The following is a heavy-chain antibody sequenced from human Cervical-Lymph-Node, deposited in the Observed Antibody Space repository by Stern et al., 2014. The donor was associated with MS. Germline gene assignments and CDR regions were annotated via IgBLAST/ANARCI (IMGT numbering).Heavy chain of an antibody. CDR1: GGTFSKFT. D-gene: IGHD6-13*01. CDR2: IFPVFGTP. Sequence: QVKLGQSGAEVKKPGSSVKVSCKASGGTFSKFTSSWVSQAPGQGIEWMGGIFPVFGTPTYAQEFRGMVTITADVSTSTVYMELSSLRSDDTAVYYCALSSETSDRWYSLGYDLWGQGTLVTVSS. J-gene: IGHJ5*02. V-gene: IGHV1-69*01. CDR3: ALSSETSDRWYSLGYDL.